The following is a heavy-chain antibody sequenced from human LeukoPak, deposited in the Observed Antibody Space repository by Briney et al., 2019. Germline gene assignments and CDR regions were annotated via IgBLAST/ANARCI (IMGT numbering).Heavy chain of an antibody. V-gene: IGHV3-30*18. CDR3: AKARGSTMPSYFDY. D-gene: IGHD2-2*01. Sequence: GGSLRLSCAASGFTFSRYGMHWVRQAPGKGLEWVAFISCDGSTKYFADSVKGRFTISRDNSKNTLDLQVSSLRAEDTAVYYCAKARGSTMPSYFDYWGQGTLVTVSS. CDR2: ISCDGSTK. CDR1: GFTFSRYG. J-gene: IGHJ4*02.